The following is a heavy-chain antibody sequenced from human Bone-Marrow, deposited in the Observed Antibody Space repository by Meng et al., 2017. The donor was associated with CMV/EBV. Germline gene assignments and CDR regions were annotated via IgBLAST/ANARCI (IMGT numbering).Heavy chain of an antibody. CDR1: GGSISSYY. Sequence: LSLTCTVSGGSISSYYWSWIRQPPGKGLEWVSYISSSGSTIYYADSVKGRFTISRDNAKNSLYLQMNSLRAEDTAVYYCAREVYCSSTSCPYEYWGQGTLVTVSS. CDR2: ISSSGSTI. J-gene: IGHJ4*02. V-gene: IGHV3-11*01. D-gene: IGHD2-2*01. CDR3: AREVYCSSTSCPYEY.